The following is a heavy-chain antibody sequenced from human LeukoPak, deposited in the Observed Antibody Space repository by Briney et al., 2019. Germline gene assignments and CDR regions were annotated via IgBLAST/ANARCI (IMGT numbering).Heavy chain of an antibody. CDR3: ARDYYGSGSYSNWFDP. CDR2: IYTSGST. Sequence: PSETLSLTCTVSGGSISSYYWSWIRQPAGKGLEWIGRIYTSGSTNYNPSLKSRVTMSVDTSKNQFSLKLSSVTAADTAVYYCARDYYGSGSYSNWFDPWGQGTLVTVSS. J-gene: IGHJ5*02. CDR1: GGSISSYY. D-gene: IGHD3-10*01. V-gene: IGHV4-4*07.